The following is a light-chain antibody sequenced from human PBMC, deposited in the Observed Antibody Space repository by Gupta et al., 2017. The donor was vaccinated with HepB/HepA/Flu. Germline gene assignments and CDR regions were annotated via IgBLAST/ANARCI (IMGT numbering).Light chain of an antibody. Sequence: SALTQPRPVSGTPGQSVTITCTGTIRAVGGSNYVSWDQQHPGNALKLMIYDVTKRTTGVPGRCSGSTSGNTASLTMAGPQAVDEDHYHCCSEAGTDTLFGGGTKLTVL. J-gene: IGLJ2*01. CDR2: DVT. V-gene: IGLV2-11*01. CDR1: IRAVGGSNY. CDR3: CSEAGTDTL.